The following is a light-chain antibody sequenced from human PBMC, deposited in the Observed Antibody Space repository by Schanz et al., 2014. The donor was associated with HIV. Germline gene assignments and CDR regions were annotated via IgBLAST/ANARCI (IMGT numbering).Light chain of an antibody. CDR2: DVS. CDR3: CSYAGSYTFVV. CDR1: NSDVGGYHY. V-gene: IGLV2-14*01. J-gene: IGLJ3*02. Sequence: QSVLTQPASVSGSPGQSITISCTGTNSDVGGYHYVSWYQQHPGKAPKVMIYDVSNRPSGVSNRFSGSKSGNTASLTISGLQAEDEADYYCCSYAGSYTFVVFGGGTKVTVL.